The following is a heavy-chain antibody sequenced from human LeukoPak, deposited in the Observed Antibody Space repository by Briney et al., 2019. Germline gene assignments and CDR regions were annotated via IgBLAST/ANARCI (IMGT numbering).Heavy chain of an antibody. CDR3: ARDRAVWVVVPAVPGWFDP. Sequence: PGGSLRLSCAASGFTFSSYWMSWVRQAPGKGLEWVANIKQDGSEKYYVDSVKGRFTISRDNAKNSLYLQMNSLRAEDTAVYYCARDRAVWVVVPAVPGWFDPWGQGTLVTVSS. J-gene: IGHJ5*02. V-gene: IGHV3-7*01. D-gene: IGHD2-2*01. CDR2: IKQDGSEK. CDR1: GFTFSSYW.